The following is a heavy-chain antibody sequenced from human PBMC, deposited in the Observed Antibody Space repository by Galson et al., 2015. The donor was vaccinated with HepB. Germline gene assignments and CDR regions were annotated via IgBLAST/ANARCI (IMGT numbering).Heavy chain of an antibody. CDR2: ISYDRSNK. CDR1: GFTLSNYG. J-gene: IGHJ4*02. Sequence: SLRLSCAASGFTLSNYGMHWVRQAPGKGLEGVAVISYDRSNKYYADSVKGRFTISRDNSKNTLYLQMNSLSAEDTALYYCAKDPYLYSALAGTMAGFDYWGQGTLVTVSS. CDR3: AKDPYLYSALAGTMAGFDY. V-gene: IGHV3-30*18. D-gene: IGHD6-19*01.